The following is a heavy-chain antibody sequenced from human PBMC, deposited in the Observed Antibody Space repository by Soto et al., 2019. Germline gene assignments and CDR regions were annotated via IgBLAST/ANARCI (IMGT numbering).Heavy chain of an antibody. Sequence: QVQLVQSGAEMKKPGSSVKVSCKTSGGAFSNFAFSWVRQAPGQGLEWVGGITPILGTPSYAQKFQGRVTITADVSTTSAYMEITSLTSEATALYYCVRGGSGSRGYYWGQGTLVTVSS. CDR1: GGAFSNFA. CDR3: VRGGSGSRGYY. J-gene: IGHJ4*02. V-gene: IGHV1-69*01. CDR2: ITPILGTP. D-gene: IGHD3-10*01.